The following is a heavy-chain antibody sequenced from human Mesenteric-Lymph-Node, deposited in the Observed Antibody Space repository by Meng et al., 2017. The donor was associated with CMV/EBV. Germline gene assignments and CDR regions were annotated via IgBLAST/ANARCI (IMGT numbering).Heavy chain of an antibody. D-gene: IGHD2-2*01. Sequence: GESLKISCGASGFRFEDYGMNWVRQAPGKGLEWVAGMDESGAEIGYADSVRGRFSIFRDNVKNSLDLQMNSLRAEDTAVYYCARARRGYCSSTSCQYYFDYWGQGTLVTVSS. V-gene: IGHV3-20*04. CDR3: ARARRGYCSSTSCQYYFDY. CDR1: GFRFEDYG. CDR2: MDESGAEI. J-gene: IGHJ4*02.